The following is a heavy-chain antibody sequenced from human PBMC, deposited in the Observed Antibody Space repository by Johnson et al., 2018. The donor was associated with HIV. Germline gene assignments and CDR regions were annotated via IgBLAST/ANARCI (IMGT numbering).Heavy chain of an antibody. V-gene: IGHV3-30*02. CDR1: GFTFSNYA. CDR2: IRYDGSNK. J-gene: IGHJ3*02. D-gene: IGHD1-1*01. Sequence: HVQLVESGGGVVQPGGSLRLSCAASGFTFSNYAMHWVRQAPGKGLEWVAFIRYDGSNKYYADSVKGRFTISRDNAKNSLYLQMNSLRAEDTAVYYCARDGSNFGAFDIWGQGTMVTVSS. CDR3: ARDGSNFGAFDI.